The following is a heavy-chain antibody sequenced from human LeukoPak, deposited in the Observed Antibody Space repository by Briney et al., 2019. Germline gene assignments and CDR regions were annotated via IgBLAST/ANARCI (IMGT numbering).Heavy chain of an antibody. CDR2: IRSKAYGGTT. CDR1: GFTFGDYA. CDR3: TTILAVSDGGRTTVTTFAPTDY. V-gene: IGHV3-49*03. D-gene: IGHD4-17*01. J-gene: IGHJ4*02. Sequence: GGSLRLSCKASGFTFGDYAMSWFRQAPGKGLEWVGFIRSKAYGGTTEYAASVKGRFTISRDDSKSIAYLQMNSLKTEDTAVYYCTTILAVSDGGRTTVTTFAPTDYWGQGTLVTVSS.